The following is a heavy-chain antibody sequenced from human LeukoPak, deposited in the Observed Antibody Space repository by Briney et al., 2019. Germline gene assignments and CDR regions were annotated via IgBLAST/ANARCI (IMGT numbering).Heavy chain of an antibody. Sequence: SETLSLACAVYGGSFSGYYWSWIRQPPGKGLEWIGEINHSGSTNYNPSLKSRVTISVDTSKNQFSLKLSSVTAADTAVYYCAKDKGSYSSSSAGRVSWGQGTLVTVSS. CDR1: GGSFSGYY. V-gene: IGHV4-34*01. CDR2: INHSGST. D-gene: IGHD6-6*01. J-gene: IGHJ4*02. CDR3: AKDKGSYSSSSAGRVS.